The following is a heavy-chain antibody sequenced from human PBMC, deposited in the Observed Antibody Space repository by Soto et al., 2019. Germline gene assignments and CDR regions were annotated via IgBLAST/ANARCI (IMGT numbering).Heavy chain of an antibody. CDR2: IYPGDSNV. CDR3: ARHGKGYTTSEGGYNWFGP. D-gene: IGHD5-12*01. J-gene: IGHJ5*02. CDR1: EYALTLYW. Sequence: SLTVSWLGCEYALTLYWSSCSRPTPGKGLDWIGNIYPGDSNVKYSPSFQGQVTLSVDRSINTAYLQLSKPRASDTAIYYCARHGKGYTTSEGGYNWFGPWGQGSMFTVSS. V-gene: IGHV5-51*01.